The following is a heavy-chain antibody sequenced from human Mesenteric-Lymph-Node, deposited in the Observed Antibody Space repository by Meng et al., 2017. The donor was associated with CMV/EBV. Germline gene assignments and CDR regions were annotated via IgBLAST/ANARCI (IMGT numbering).Heavy chain of an antibody. CDR1: GYTFTNYW. J-gene: IGHJ6*02. CDR3: ARRPTHYYGMDV. V-gene: IGHV5-51*01. CDR2: IYPGDADT. Sequence: GESLKISCQGSGYTFTNYWIAWVRLMPGKGLEWMGIIYPGDADTRYSPSFQGQVTISADRSISTAYLQWSSLKASDTAIYYCARRPTHYYGMDVWGQGTTVTVSS.